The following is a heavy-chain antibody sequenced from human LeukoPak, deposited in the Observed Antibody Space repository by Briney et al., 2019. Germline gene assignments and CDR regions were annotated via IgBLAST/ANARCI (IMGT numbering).Heavy chain of an antibody. Sequence: ASVKVSCKASGYTFTGYYMHWVRQAPGQGLEWMGWINPNSGGTNYAQKFQGRVTMTRDTSISTAYMELGRLRSDDTAVYYCAISRGYYDSSGYYQDYWGQGTLVTVSS. CDR3: AISRGYYDSSGYYQDY. J-gene: IGHJ4*02. CDR1: GYTFTGYY. CDR2: INPNSGGT. V-gene: IGHV1-2*02. D-gene: IGHD3-22*01.